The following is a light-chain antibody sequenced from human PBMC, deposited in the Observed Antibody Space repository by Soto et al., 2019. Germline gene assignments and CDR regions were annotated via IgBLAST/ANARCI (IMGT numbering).Light chain of an antibody. CDR2: GAS. CDR1: QGISDY. J-gene: IGKJ4*01. V-gene: IGKV1-9*01. CDR3: QQFNAYPLT. Sequence: DIQLTQSPSFLSASVGDRVTISCRASQGISDYLARYQQKPGKAPKLLIYGASTLQSGVPSRFSGSASGTEFTLTISSLQPEDFATYFCQQFNAYPLTFGGGTKLEIK.